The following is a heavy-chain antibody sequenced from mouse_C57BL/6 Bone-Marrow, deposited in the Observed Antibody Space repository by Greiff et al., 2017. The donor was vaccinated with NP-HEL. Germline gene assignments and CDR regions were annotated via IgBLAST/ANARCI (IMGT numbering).Heavy chain of an antibody. J-gene: IGHJ3*01. CDR1: GFTFTSYC. Sequence: QVQLQQSGAELARPGASVKLSCKASGFTFTSYCISWVKQRTEQGLEWIGEIYPTSGNTNYTPKFKGKATITADKSSNTAYLQLRSLTSEDSAIYFCALTPVSNYWFAYWGQGTLVTVSA. CDR3: ALTPVSNYWFAY. V-gene: IGHV1-81*01. D-gene: IGHD2-5*01. CDR2: IYPTSGNT.